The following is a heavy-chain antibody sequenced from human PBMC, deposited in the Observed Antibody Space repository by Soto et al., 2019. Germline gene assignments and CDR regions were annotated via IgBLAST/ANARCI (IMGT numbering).Heavy chain of an antibody. J-gene: IGHJ6*02. CDR3: ARTYYDILNATQYGMDV. V-gene: IGHV5-51*01. D-gene: IGHD3-9*01. Sequence: PGESLKISCKGSGYSFTSYWIGWVRQMPGKGLEWMGIIYPGDSDTRYSPSFQGQVTISADKSISTAYLQWSSLKASDTAMYYCARTYYDILNATQYGMDVWGQGTTVTVSS. CDR1: GYSFTSYW. CDR2: IYPGDSDT.